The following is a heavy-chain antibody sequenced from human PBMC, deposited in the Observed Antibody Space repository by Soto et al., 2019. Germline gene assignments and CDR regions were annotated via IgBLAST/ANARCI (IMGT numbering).Heavy chain of an antibody. J-gene: IGHJ6*03. CDR3: AKVGTTSRYYDFWSGYANYYMDV. V-gene: IGHV3-30*18. D-gene: IGHD3-3*01. CDR2: ISYDGSNK. CDR1: GFTFSSYG. Sequence: QVQLVESGGGVVQPGRSLRLSCAASGFTFSSYGMHWVRQAPGKGLEWVAVISYDGSNKYYADSVKGRFTISRDNSKNTLYLQMNSLRAEDTAVYYCAKVGTTSRYYDFWSGYANYYMDVCGKGTTVTVSS.